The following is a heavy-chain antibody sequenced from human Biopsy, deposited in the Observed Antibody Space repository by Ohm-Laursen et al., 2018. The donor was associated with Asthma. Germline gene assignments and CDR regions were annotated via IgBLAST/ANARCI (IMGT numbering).Heavy chain of an antibody. V-gene: IGHV4-34*01. Sequence: QTLSLTCAVYGGSFSSNYWSWIRQTPGKGLEWLGDTHHSGNTNYNPSLSSRLTFSVDTSKNRFPLRLTSVTAADTAVYYCARGSSSRLSQWELLVSGGKRAHSYYGMDVWGQGTTVTVSS. CDR1: GGSFSSNY. CDR3: ARGSSSRLSQWELLVSGGKRAHSYYGMDV. CDR2: THHSGNT. J-gene: IGHJ6*02. D-gene: IGHD1-26*01.